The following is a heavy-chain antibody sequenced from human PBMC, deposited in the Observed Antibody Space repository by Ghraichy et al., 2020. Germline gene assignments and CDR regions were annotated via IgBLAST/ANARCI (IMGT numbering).Heavy chain of an antibody. V-gene: IGHV3-74*01. CDR1: GFTLSTYW. CDR2: INNDGSST. J-gene: IGHJ5*02. CDR3: ARGGTPGFSSGWYPT. D-gene: IGHD6-19*01. Sequence: GGSLRLSCAASGFTLSTYWMHWVRQAPGKGLVWVSRINNDGSSTNYADSVKGRFTISRDNAKNMLYLQMNSLRVEDTAVYYCARGGTPGFSSGWYPTWGQGTLLTVSS.